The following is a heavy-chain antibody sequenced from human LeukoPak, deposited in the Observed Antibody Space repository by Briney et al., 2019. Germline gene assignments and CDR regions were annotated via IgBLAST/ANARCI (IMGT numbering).Heavy chain of an antibody. CDR2: INAGNGNT. J-gene: IGHJ4*02. Sequence: GDSVKVSCKASGYTFTSYAMHWVRQAPGQRLEWMGWINAGNGNTKYSQKFQGRVTITRDTSASTAYMERSSLRSEDTAVYYCAREAYSSGWYYFDYWGQGTLVTVSS. CDR1: GYTFTSYA. D-gene: IGHD6-19*01. CDR3: AREAYSSGWYYFDY. V-gene: IGHV1-3*01.